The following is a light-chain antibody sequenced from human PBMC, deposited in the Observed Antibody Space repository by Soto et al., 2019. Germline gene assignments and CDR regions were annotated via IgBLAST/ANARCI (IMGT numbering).Light chain of an antibody. V-gene: IGLV2-11*01. J-gene: IGLJ1*01. CDR1: SSDVGAYIY. CDR2: DVI. CDR3: CSYAGSYTQV. Sequence: QSVLTQPRSVSGSPGQSVTFSCTGTSSDVGAYIYVSWYQQHPGKAPKLIIYDVIKRPSGVPDRFSGSKSGNTASLTISGLQAEDEADYYCCSYAGSYTQVFGNGTKVTVL.